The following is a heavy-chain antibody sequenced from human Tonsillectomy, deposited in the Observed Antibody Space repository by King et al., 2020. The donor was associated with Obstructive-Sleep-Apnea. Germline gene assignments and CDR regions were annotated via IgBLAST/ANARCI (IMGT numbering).Heavy chain of an antibody. CDR3: ARTRCSGGSCYTSYYYGMDV. Sequence: LQLQESGPGLVKPSETLSLTCTVSGGSISSSSYYWGWIRQPPGKGLEWIGSIYYSGSTYYNPSLKSRVTISVDTSKNQFSLKLSSVTAADTAVYYCARTRCSGGSCYTSYYYGMDVWGQGTTVTVSS. CDR2: IYYSGST. D-gene: IGHD2-15*01. CDR1: GGSISSSSYY. J-gene: IGHJ6*02. V-gene: IGHV4-39*07.